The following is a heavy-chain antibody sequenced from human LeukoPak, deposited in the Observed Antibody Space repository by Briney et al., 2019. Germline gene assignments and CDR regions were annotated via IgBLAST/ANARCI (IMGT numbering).Heavy chain of an antibody. CDR3: ARVGYSYFSDFDY. CDR2: IYHSGST. Sequence: PSETLSLTCTVSGYSISSGYYWGWIRQPPGKGLEWIGSIYHSGSTYYNPSLKSRVTISVDTSKNQFSLKLSSVTAADTAVYYCARVGYSYFSDFDYWGQGTLVTVSS. D-gene: IGHD1-26*01. CDR1: GYSISSGYY. J-gene: IGHJ4*02. V-gene: IGHV4-38-2*02.